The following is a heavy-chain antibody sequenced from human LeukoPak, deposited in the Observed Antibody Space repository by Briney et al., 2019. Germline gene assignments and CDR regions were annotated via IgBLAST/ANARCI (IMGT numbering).Heavy chain of an antibody. CDR3: ARGGAMVRGVSPLDY. CDR2: ISSSGSYI. V-gene: IGHV3-21*01. Sequence: PGGSLRLSCAASGFTFSSYTMSWVRQAPGKGLEWVSSISSSGSYIYYADSVKGRFTISRDNAKNSLYLQMNSLRAEDTAVYYCARGGAMVRGVSPLDYWGQGTLVTVSS. J-gene: IGHJ4*02. D-gene: IGHD3-10*01. CDR1: GFTFSSYT.